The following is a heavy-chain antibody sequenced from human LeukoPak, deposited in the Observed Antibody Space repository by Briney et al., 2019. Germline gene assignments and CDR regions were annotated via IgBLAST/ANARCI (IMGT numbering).Heavy chain of an antibody. CDR1: GYTPTELS. D-gene: IGHD6-13*01. CDR3: ATLPYSSSWYEYYFDY. J-gene: IGHJ4*02. Sequence: ASVKVSCKVSGYTPTELSMHWVRQAPGKGLEWMGGFDPEDGETIYAQKFQGRVTMTEDTSTDTAYMELSSLRSEDTAVYYCATLPYSSSWYEYYFDYWGQGTLVTVSS. CDR2: FDPEDGET. V-gene: IGHV1-24*01.